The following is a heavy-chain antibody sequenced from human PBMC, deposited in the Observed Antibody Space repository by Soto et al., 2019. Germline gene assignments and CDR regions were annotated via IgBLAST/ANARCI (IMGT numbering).Heavy chain of an antibody. V-gene: IGHV3-23*01. CDR3: AKDAVSRVEYFDY. J-gene: IGHJ4*02. Sequence: GGSLRLSCAASGFTFSSYAMSWVRQAPGKGLEWVSAISGSGGSTYYADSVKGRFTISRDNAKTTLYVQMNSLRAEDTAVYYCAKDAVSRVEYFDYWGQGTLVTVSS. CDR1: GFTFSSYA. CDR2: ISGSGGST.